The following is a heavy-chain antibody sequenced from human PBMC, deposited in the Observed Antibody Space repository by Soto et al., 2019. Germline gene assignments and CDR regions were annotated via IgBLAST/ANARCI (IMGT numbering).Heavy chain of an antibody. V-gene: IGHV4-59*01. J-gene: IGHJ6*03. D-gene: IGHD4-4*01. Sequence: SETLSLTCTVSGGSISSYYWSWIRQPPGKGLEWIGYIYYSGSTNYNPSLKSRVTISVNTSKTQFSLKLSSVTAADTAVYYCAREPRAYSNDYYYYYMDVWGKGTTVTVSS. CDR2: IYYSGST. CDR3: AREPRAYSNDYYYYYMDV. CDR1: GGSISSYY.